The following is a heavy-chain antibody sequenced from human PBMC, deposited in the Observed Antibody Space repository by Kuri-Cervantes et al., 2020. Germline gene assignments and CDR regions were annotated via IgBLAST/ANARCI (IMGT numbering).Heavy chain of an antibody. J-gene: IGHJ6*02. CDR1: GFTFSSYN. V-gene: IGHV3-21*04. CDR3: AKLGDSSGYYYYYYGMDV. Sequence: GESLKISCAASGFTFSSYNMNWVRQAPGKGLEWVSSISSSSSYIYYADSVKGRFTISRDNSKNTLYLQMNSLRAEDTAVYYCAKLGDSSGYYYYYYGMDVWGQGTTVTVSS. CDR2: ISSSSSYI. D-gene: IGHD3-22*01.